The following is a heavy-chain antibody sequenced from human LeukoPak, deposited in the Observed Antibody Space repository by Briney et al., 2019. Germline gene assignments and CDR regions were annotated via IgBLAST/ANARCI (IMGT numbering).Heavy chain of an antibody. CDR3: ARDFWVATSCYFDY. V-gene: IGHV3-20*04. J-gene: IGHJ4*02. Sequence: PTGGSLRLSCAASGFTFDDYGMSWVRQAPGKGLEWVSCINWNGGSTGYADSVKGRFTISRDNAKNSLYLQMNSLRAEDTALYYCARDFWVATSCYFDYWGQGTLVTVSS. CDR2: INWNGGST. CDR1: GFTFDDYG. D-gene: IGHD5-12*01.